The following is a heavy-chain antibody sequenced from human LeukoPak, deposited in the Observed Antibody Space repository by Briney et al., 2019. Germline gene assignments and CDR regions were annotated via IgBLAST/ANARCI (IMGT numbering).Heavy chain of an antibody. CDR3: ARQGRAVYYYGSGEPIDY. J-gene: IGHJ4*02. CDR2: TSAYNGNT. D-gene: IGHD3-10*01. Sequence: GASVKVSCKASGYTFTSYGISWVRQAPGQGLEWMGWTSAYNGNTNYAQKLQGRVTMTTDTSTSTAYMELRSLRSDDTAVYYCARQGRAVYYYGSGEPIDYWGQGTLVTVSS. V-gene: IGHV1-18*01. CDR1: GYTFTSYG.